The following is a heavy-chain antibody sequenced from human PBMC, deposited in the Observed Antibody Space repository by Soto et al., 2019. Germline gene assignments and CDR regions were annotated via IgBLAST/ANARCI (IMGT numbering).Heavy chain of an antibody. CDR3: ARDPYYYDSSGRDY. CDR1: GGTFSSYA. Sequence: SVKVSCKASGGTFSSYAISWVRQAPGQGLEWMGGIIPIFGTANYAQKFQGRVTITADESTSTAYMELSSLRSEDTAVYYCARDPYYYDSSGRDYWGQGTLVTVS. D-gene: IGHD3-22*01. CDR2: IIPIFGTA. V-gene: IGHV1-69*13. J-gene: IGHJ4*02.